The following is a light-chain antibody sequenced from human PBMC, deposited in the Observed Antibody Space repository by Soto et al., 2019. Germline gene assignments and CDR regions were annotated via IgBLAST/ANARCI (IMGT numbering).Light chain of an antibody. V-gene: IGLV1-47*01. Sequence: QSVLTQSPSASGTPGQTVTISCSGSSGTNYVYWYQQLPGTAPKLLIYRNNQRPSGVPDRFSGSKSGTSASLAISGLRSEDEADYYCAAWGDSLSGFYVFGTGTKLTVL. CDR2: RNN. CDR1: SGTNY. J-gene: IGLJ1*01. CDR3: AAWGDSLSGFYV.